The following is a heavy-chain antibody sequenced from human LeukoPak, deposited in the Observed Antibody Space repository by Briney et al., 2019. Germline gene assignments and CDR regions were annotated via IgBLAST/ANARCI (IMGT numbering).Heavy chain of an antibody. Sequence: PGGPLRLSCAASGFTFSSYAMSWVRQAPGKGLEWVSAISGSGGSTYYADSVKGRFTISRGNSKNTLYLQMNSLRAEDTAVYYCANHPYDSSGYYYYWGQGTLVTVSS. CDR3: ANHPYDSSGYYYY. J-gene: IGHJ4*02. V-gene: IGHV3-23*01. D-gene: IGHD3-22*01. CDR1: GFTFSSYA. CDR2: ISGSGGST.